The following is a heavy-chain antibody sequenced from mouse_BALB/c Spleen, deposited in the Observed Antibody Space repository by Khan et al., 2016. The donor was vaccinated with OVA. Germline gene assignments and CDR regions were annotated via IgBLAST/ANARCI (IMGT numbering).Heavy chain of an antibody. D-gene: IGHD1-1*01. J-gene: IGHJ2*01. Sequence: EVQLQQSGPELVKPGASVKIPCKASGYTFTDYNMDWVKQSHGKSLEWIGDITPNNGGTIYNQRFKGKATLTVDKSSSTAYMELRSLTSEDTAVXYCSRGGHGSPFDYWGQGTTLTVSS. CDR2: ITPNNGGT. CDR3: SRGGHGSPFDY. CDR1: GYTFTDYN. V-gene: IGHV1-18*01.